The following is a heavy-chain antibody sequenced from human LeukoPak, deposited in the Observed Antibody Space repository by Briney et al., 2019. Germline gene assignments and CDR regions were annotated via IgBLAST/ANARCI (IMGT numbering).Heavy chain of an antibody. D-gene: IGHD5-24*01. CDR2: ITTTGTTI. CDR1: GFTFSSYE. J-gene: IGHJ4*02. V-gene: IGHV3-48*03. CDR3: ARDVGMADY. Sequence: GGSLRLSCVASGFTFSSYEMNWVRQAPGKGLECISYITTTGTTISYADSVQGRFTISRDNAKNSLYLQMNNLRVEDTGLYYCARDVGMADYWGPGTLGTVSS.